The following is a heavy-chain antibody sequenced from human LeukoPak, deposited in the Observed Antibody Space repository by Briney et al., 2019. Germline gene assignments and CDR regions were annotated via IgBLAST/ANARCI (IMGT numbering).Heavy chain of an antibody. J-gene: IGHJ4*01. V-gene: IGHV4-4*09. Sequence: SETLSLTCSVSGGPIRSYYWSWMRQPPGKGLEGIGYIYTSWCTNFNPPLKRRVTISVNTSKKQFSLKLGSVSAADTAVRYCVRHGDNTYYDYVWGSYRYSVIADSGQRTLVT. CDR1: GGPIRSYY. CDR2: IYTSWCT. D-gene: IGHD3-16*02. CDR3: VRHGDNTYYDYVWGSYRYSVIAD.